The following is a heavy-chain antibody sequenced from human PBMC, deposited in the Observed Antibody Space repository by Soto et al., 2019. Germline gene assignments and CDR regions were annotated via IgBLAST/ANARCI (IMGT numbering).Heavy chain of an antibody. Sequence: TLSLTCTISGGAIGSHYWTWIRQPAGKGLEWIGRIYSSGSTQYNPSLQSRVTMSLDTSENQFSLRLESVTAADTAVYYCARGQRFSDWFDPWGQGTLVTVSS. J-gene: IGHJ5*02. CDR1: GGAIGSHY. CDR2: IYSSGST. CDR3: ARGQRFSDWFDP. D-gene: IGHD3-3*01. V-gene: IGHV4-4*07.